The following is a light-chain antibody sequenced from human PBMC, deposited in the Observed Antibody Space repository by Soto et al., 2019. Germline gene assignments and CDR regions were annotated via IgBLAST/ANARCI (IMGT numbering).Light chain of an antibody. CDR3: QQRYDMPWT. J-gene: IGKJ1*01. CDR1: QTISSW. CDR2: HAS. Sequence: DIWMTQSPATLSGSFGDRVTITCRASQTISSWLAWYQQKPGKAPKLLIYHASNLQSGVPSRFSGSRFGTDFNLTINSLQPEDFAGYYCQQRYDMPWTFGQGTKVDIK. V-gene: IGKV1-5*01.